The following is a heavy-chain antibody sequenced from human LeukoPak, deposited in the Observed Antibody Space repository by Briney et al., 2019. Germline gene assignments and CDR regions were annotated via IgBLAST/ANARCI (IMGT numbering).Heavy chain of an antibody. V-gene: IGHV4-30-2*01. CDR3: ARAEAKHSFDY. CDR2: IYRSGST. CDR1: GGSISSGGYY. J-gene: IGHJ4*02. D-gene: IGHD4-11*01. Sequence: SETLSLTCTVSGGSISSGGYYWSWIRQPPGKGLEWIGYIYRSGSTYYNPSLKSRVTISVDRSKNQFSLKLSSVTAADTAVYYCARAEAKHSFDYWGQGTLVTVSS.